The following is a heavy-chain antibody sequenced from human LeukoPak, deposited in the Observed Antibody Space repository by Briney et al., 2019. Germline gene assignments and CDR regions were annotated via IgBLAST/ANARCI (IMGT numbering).Heavy chain of an antibody. CDR1: GGTFSSYA. D-gene: IGHD2-15*01. V-gene: IGHV1-69*13. CDR2: IIPIFGTA. J-gene: IGHJ4*02. Sequence: ASVKVSCKASGGTFSSYAISWVRQAPGQGLEWMGGIIPIFGTANYAQKFQGRVTITADESTSTAYMELSSLRSEDTAVYYCASIGYCSGGSCRPFDYWGQGTLVTVSS. CDR3: ASIGYCSGGSCRPFDY.